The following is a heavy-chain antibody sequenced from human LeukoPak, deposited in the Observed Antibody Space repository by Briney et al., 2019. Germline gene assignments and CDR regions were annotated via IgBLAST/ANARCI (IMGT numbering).Heavy chain of an antibody. Sequence: ASVKVSCKASGYTFTGYYMHWVRQAPGQGLEWMGWINPNSGGTNYAQKFQGRVTMTRDTSISTAYMELSRLRSDDTAVYYCARLYSSSWYLWGGSKSPRDYWGQGTLVTVSS. J-gene: IGHJ4*02. V-gene: IGHV1-2*02. CDR2: INPNSGGT. D-gene: IGHD6-13*01. CDR1: GYTFTGYY. CDR3: ARLYSSSWYLWGGSKSPRDY.